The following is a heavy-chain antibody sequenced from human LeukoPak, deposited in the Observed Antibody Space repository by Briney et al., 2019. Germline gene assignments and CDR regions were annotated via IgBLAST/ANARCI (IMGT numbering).Heavy chain of an antibody. CDR2: MNPNSGNT. CDR3: ARGTLFAYDYDY. D-gene: IGHD5-12*01. J-gene: IGHJ4*02. Sequence: ASVKVSCKASGYTFTAYYVHWVRQAPGQGLEWMGWMNPNSGNTGYAQKFQGRVTMTRNTSISTAYMELSSLRSEDTAVYYCARGTLFAYDYDYWGQGTLVTVSS. V-gene: IGHV1-8*02. CDR1: GYTFTAYY.